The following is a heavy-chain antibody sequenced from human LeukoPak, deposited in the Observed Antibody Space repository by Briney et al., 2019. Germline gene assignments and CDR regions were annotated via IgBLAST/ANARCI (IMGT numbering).Heavy chain of an antibody. CDR3: ARVRCSGGSCPYYYYYYMDV. CDR2: IHYSGST. D-gene: IGHD2-15*01. J-gene: IGHJ6*03. Sequence: SETLSLTCTVSGGSISSSSYYWAWIRQPPGKGLEWIGSIHYSGSTYYNPSLQSRVTISIDTSKNQFSLKLRFVTAAGTAVYYCARVRCSGGSCPYYYYYYMDVWGKGTTVTVSS. CDR1: GGSISSSSYY. V-gene: IGHV4-39*07.